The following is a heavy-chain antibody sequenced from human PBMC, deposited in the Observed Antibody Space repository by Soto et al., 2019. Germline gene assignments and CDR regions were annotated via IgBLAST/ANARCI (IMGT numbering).Heavy chain of an antibody. CDR2: ISYDGSNK. Sequence: QLGGSLRLSCAASGLTFSSYGMHWVRQAPGKGLEWVAVISYDGSNKYYADSVKGRFTISRDNSKNTLYLQMNSLRAEDTAVYYCAKQSNCGGDCYNKGGDYYYGMDVWGQGTTVTVSS. J-gene: IGHJ6*02. CDR3: AKQSNCGGDCYNKGGDYYYGMDV. D-gene: IGHD2-21*02. V-gene: IGHV3-30*18. CDR1: GLTFSSYG.